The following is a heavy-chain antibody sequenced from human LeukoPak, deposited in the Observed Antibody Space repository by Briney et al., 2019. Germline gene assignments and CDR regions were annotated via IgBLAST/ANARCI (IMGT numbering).Heavy chain of an antibody. CDR2: ISSSISYI. J-gene: IGHJ4*02. CDR1: GFTFSTYS. CDR3: ARATQTALRYFDWLLSPLDY. D-gene: IGHD3-9*01. Sequence: GGSLRLSCAASGFTFSTYSMNWVRQAPGKGLEWVSSISSSISYIYYADSVKSRFTISTDNAKNSLYLQMNSLRAEDTAVYYCARATQTALRYFDWLLSPLDYWGQGTLVTVSS. V-gene: IGHV3-21*01.